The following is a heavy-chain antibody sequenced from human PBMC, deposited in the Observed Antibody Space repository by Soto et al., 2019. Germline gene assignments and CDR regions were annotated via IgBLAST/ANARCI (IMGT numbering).Heavy chain of an antibody. CDR1: GGSISSSSYY. V-gene: IGHV4-39*01. CDR3: ARHRHYDSSVAFDI. D-gene: IGHD3-22*01. CDR2: IYYSGST. Sequence: SETLSLTCTVSGGSISSSSYYWGWIRQPPGKGLEWIGSIYYSGSTYYNPSLKSRVTISVDTSKNQFSLKLSSLTAADPAVYYCARHRHYDSSVAFDIWGQGTMVTVSS. J-gene: IGHJ3*02.